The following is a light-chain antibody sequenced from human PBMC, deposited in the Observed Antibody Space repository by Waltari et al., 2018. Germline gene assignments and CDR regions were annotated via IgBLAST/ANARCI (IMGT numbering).Light chain of an antibody. CDR2: GAS. CDR1: QTIRES. CDR3: QHYVRLPVT. J-gene: IGKJ1*01. V-gene: IGKV3-20*01. Sequence: EIVLTQSPGTLSLSPGERATLSCRASQTIRESLAWYQQKPGQAPRLLIYGASSRAAGIPDRFSGSGSGTDFSLTISRLEPEDFAVYYCQHYVRLPVTFGRGTKVEIK.